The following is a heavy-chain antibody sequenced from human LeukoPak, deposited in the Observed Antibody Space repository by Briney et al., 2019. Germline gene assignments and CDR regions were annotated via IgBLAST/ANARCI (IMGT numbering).Heavy chain of an antibody. CDR1: GFTFSSYG. V-gene: IGHV3-30*18. CDR2: ISYDGSNK. Sequence: GWSLRLSCAASGFTFSSYGMHWVRQAPGKGLEWVAVISYDGSNKYYADSVKGRFTISRDNSKNTLYLQMNSLRAEDTAVCYCAKGVYSGSYYFDYWGQGNLVTVSS. D-gene: IGHD1-26*01. J-gene: IGHJ4*02. CDR3: AKGVYSGSYYFDY.